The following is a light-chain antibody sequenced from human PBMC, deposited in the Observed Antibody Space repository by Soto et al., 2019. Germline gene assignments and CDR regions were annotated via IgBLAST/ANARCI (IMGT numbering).Light chain of an antibody. CDR3: QKRSIWPTIT. Sequence: EIVLTQSPATLSLSPGESATLSCRASQSVYSYLAWYQQKPGQAPRLVIYDSTNRATGIPDRFSGSGSGTDFTLTISRLEPEDFAVYYCQKRSIWPTITFGQGTRLEIK. J-gene: IGKJ5*01. V-gene: IGKV3-11*01. CDR1: QSVYSY. CDR2: DST.